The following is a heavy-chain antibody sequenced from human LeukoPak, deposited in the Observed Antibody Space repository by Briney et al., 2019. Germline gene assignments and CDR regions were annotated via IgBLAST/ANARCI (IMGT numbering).Heavy chain of an antibody. Sequence: SVKASCKASGFTFTSSAMQWVRQARGQRLEWIGWIVVGSGNTNYAQKFQERVTITRDMSTSTAYMELSSLRSEDTAVYYCAAVPLYSSSWDFDYWGQGTLVTVSP. CDR3: AAVPLYSSSWDFDY. D-gene: IGHD6-13*01. CDR2: IVVGSGNT. J-gene: IGHJ4*02. CDR1: GFTFTSSA. V-gene: IGHV1-58*02.